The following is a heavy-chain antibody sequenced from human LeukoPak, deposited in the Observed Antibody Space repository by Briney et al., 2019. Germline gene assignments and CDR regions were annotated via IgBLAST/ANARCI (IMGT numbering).Heavy chain of an antibody. CDR2: MFYGGTN. Sequence: SETLSLTCTVSGGSISNADYHWGWLRQAPGKGLEWIGSMFYGGTNYYNPSLKSRATISVDTSKNQFSLKLTSVTAADAAIYYCARQLPTAAADTRGYFDGWGQGAVVSVSS. CDR3: ARQLPTAAADTRGYFDG. CDR1: GGSISNADYH. V-gene: IGHV4-39*01. D-gene: IGHD6-13*01. J-gene: IGHJ4*01.